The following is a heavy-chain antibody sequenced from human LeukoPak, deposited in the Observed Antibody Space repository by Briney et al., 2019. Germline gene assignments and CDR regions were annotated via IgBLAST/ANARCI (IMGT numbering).Heavy chain of an antibody. Sequence: GGSLRLSCTASGFSFSGHWMHWARQLPGKGLVRVSRISPTGSTTSYADSVKGRFTVPRDNAKNTLYLQVNNLRAEDTAVYYCARGPNSNWSGLDFWGPGTLLTVSS. CDR1: GFSFSGHW. CDR2: ISPTGSTT. V-gene: IGHV3-74*01. J-gene: IGHJ4*02. D-gene: IGHD6-6*01. CDR3: ARGPNSNWSGLDF.